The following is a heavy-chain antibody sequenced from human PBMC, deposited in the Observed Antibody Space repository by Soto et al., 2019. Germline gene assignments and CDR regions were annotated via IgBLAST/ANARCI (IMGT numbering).Heavy chain of an antibody. CDR2: IYNSGST. V-gene: IGHV4-59*01. CDR3: ARTDSGSYGDHFDY. Sequence: SETLSLTCTVSGGSISSYYWSWIRQPPGKGLEWIGYIYNSGSTNYNPSLKSRVTISVDTSKNQFSLKLSSVTAADTAVYYWARTDSGSYGDHFDYWGQGALVTV. D-gene: IGHD1-26*01. CDR1: GGSISSYY. J-gene: IGHJ4*02.